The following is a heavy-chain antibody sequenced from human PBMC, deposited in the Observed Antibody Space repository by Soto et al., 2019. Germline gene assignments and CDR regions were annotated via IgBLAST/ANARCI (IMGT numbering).Heavy chain of an antibody. D-gene: IGHD3-22*01. CDR2: ISGSGGST. J-gene: IGHJ3*02. Sequence: LRLSCAASGFTFSSYAMTWVRQAPGKGLEWVSVISGSGGSTYFADSVKGRFTISRDNSKNTLYLQMSSLRAEDTALYYCAKEYDSSGYYSFDIWGQGTMVTVSS. CDR1: GFTFSSYA. V-gene: IGHV3-23*01. CDR3: AKEYDSSGYYSFDI.